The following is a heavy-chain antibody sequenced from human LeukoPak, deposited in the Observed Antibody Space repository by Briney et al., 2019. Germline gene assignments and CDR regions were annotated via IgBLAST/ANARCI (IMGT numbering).Heavy chain of an antibody. V-gene: IGHV4-38-2*01. Sequence: PSETLSLTCAVSGYSISSGYYWGWIRQPPGKGLEWIGSIYHSGSTYYNPSLKSRVTISVDTSKNQFSLKLSSVTAADTAVYYCARGDYYYDSSGYSIPFYDYWGQGTLVTVSS. CDR3: ARGDYYYDSSGYSIPFYDY. CDR1: GYSISSGYY. J-gene: IGHJ4*02. CDR2: IYHSGST. D-gene: IGHD3-22*01.